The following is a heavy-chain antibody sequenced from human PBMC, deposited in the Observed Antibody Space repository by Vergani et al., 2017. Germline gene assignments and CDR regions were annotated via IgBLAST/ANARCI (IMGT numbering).Heavy chain of an antibody. V-gene: IGHV1-2*02. Sequence: QVQLVQSGAEVKKPGASVKVSCKASGYTFTGHYMHWVRQAPGQGLEWMGWINPNSGGTNYAQKFQGRVTMTRDTSISTAYMELSRLRSDDTAVYYCAREKDCSSTSCLNHYYYYGMDVWGQGTTVTVSS. CDR3: AREKDCSSTSCLNHYYYYGMDV. CDR1: GYTFTGHY. CDR2: INPNSGGT. D-gene: IGHD2-2*01. J-gene: IGHJ6*02.